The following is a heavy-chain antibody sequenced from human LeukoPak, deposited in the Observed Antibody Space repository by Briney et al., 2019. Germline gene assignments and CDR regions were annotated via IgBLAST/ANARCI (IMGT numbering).Heavy chain of an antibody. J-gene: IGHJ5*02. CDR2: INPLRGIT. Sequence: ASVTVSCKTSGYTFTDYYVHWVRQAPGLGLEWMGIINPLRGITIYAQKFQGRVTMTMDTSTSTVYMDLSSLTSADTAVYYCTRTMGYRPVAGLKEKWFDPWGQGTLVTVSS. CDR1: GYTFTDYY. CDR3: TRTMGYRPVAGLKEKWFDP. D-gene: IGHD6-19*01. V-gene: IGHV1-46*01.